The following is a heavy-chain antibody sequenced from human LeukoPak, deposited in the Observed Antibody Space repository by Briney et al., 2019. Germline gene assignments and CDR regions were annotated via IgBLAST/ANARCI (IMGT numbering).Heavy chain of an antibody. J-gene: IGHJ4*02. Sequence: GGSLRLSCAASGFTFSSYCMSRVRQAPGKGREWVANINKDESEKYYVDSVKGRFTISRDNAKNSLYLQMNSLRAEDTAVYYCARCRTTVTAMPGYWGQGTLVTVSS. D-gene: IGHD4-17*01. CDR1: GFTFSSYC. CDR2: INKDESEK. V-gene: IGHV3-7*03. CDR3: ARCRTTVTAMPGY.